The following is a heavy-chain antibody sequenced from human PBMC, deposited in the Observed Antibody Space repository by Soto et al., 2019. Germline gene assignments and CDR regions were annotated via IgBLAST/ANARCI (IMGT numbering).Heavy chain of an antibody. V-gene: IGHV3-21*01. CDR1: GFTFNIHN. Sequence: GGSLRLSCSASGFTFNIHNMNWVRQAPGKGLEWVSSISSRSSYIYYSDSVKGRFTISRDNAKNSLYLQMNSLRAEDTAVYYCARDNVPSDFFDSWGQGTLVTVSS. D-gene: IGHD2-8*01. CDR2: ISSRSSYI. CDR3: ARDNVPSDFFDS. J-gene: IGHJ4*02.